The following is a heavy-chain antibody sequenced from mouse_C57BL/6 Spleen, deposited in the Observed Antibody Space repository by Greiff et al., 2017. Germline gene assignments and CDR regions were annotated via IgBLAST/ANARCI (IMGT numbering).Heavy chain of an antibody. V-gene: IGHV1-59*01. Sequence: VQLQQPGAELVRPGTSVKLSCKASGYTFTSYWMHWVKQRPGQGLEWIGVIDPSDSYTNYNQKFKGKATLTVDTSSSTAYMQLSSLTSEDSAVYYCARDGSSYGYWGQGTTLTVSS. J-gene: IGHJ2*01. D-gene: IGHD1-1*01. CDR3: ARDGSSYGY. CDR1: GYTFTSYW. CDR2: IDPSDSYT.